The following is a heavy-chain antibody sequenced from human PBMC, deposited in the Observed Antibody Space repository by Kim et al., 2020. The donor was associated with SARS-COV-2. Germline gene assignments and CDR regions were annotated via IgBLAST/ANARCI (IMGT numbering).Heavy chain of an antibody. CDR1: GFTFSDYY. CDR2: ISSSSSYT. D-gene: IGHD3-16*02. J-gene: IGHJ6*02. V-gene: IGHV3-11*05. Sequence: GGSLRLSCAASGFTFSDYYMSWIRQAPGKGLEWVSYISSSSSYTNYADSVKGRFPISRDNAKNSLYLQMNSLRAEDTAVYYCARVGYDYVWGSYRAYYYYYGMDVWGQATTVTLSS. CDR3: ARVGYDYVWGSYRAYYYYYGMDV.